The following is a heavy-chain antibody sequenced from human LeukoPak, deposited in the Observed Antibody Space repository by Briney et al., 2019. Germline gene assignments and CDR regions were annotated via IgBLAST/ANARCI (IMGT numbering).Heavy chain of an antibody. CDR1: GLTFSSYA. J-gene: IGHJ6*02. CDR2: ISYDGSNK. Sequence: GGSLRLSCAASGLTFSSYAMHWVRQAPGKGLEWVAVISYDGSNKYYADSVKGRFTISRDNSKNTLYLQMNSLRAEDTAVYYCARGGDIGYGMDVWGQGTTVTVSS. D-gene: IGHD5-12*01. V-gene: IGHV3-30-3*01. CDR3: ARGGDIGYGMDV.